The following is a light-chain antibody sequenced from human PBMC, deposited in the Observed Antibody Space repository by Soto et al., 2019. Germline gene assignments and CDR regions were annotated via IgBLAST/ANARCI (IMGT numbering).Light chain of an antibody. J-gene: IGKJ2*01. Sequence: DIRMTQSPSSLSASVGDRVTITCRASQTISSYFNWYQHKPGKAPKLLIYAASSLQSGVPSRFSGSASGTDFTLTISSLQPEDFATYYCQQSYSTPYTFGQGTKLEIK. CDR3: QQSYSTPYT. V-gene: IGKV1-39*01. CDR1: QTISSY. CDR2: AAS.